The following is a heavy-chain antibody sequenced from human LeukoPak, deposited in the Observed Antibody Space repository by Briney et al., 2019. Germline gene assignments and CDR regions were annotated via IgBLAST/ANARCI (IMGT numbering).Heavy chain of an antibody. CDR3: SRSAYYDGSGNYYDY. D-gene: IGHD3-22*01. Sequence: GGSLRLSCAASGFTVDSNYLSWVRQAPGKGLEWVSTIYTGGNTYYAASVKGRFTISRDFSKNTVFLHMNGLRAEDTAVYYCSRSAYYDGSGNYYDYWGRGTLVTVSS. CDR1: GFTVDSNY. V-gene: IGHV3-53*01. CDR2: IYTGGNT. J-gene: IGHJ4*02.